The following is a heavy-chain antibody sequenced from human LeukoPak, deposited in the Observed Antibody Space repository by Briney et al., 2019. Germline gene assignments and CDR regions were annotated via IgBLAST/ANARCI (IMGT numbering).Heavy chain of an antibody. CDR1: GFTFSSYW. CDR2: IKQDGSEK. CDR3: AREGDYGDYFDY. J-gene: IGHJ4*02. Sequence: GGSLRLSCAASGFTFSSYWMSWVRQAPGKGLEWVANIKQDGSEKYYVDSVKGRFTISRDNSKNTLYLQMNSLRAEDTAVYYCAREGDYGDYFDYWGQGTLVTVSS. V-gene: IGHV3-7*01. D-gene: IGHD4-17*01.